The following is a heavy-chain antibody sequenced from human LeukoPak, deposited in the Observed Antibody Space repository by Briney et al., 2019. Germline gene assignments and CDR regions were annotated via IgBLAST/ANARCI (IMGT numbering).Heavy chain of an antibody. D-gene: IGHD6-19*01. CDR3: ARGEEWLANYYYYGMDV. V-gene: IGHV1-18*01. Sequence: GASVKVSCKASGYTFTSYGISWERQAPGQGLEWMGWISAYNGNTNYAQKLQGRVTMTTDTSTSTAYMELRSLRSDDTAVYYCARGEEWLANYYYYGMDVWGQGTTVTVSS. J-gene: IGHJ6*02. CDR2: ISAYNGNT. CDR1: GYTFTSYG.